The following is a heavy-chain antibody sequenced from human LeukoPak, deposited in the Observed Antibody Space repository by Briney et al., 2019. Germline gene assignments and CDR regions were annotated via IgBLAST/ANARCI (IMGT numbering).Heavy chain of an antibody. CDR2: ISYDGSNK. V-gene: IGHV3-30*04. CDR1: GFSFSSYA. D-gene: IGHD6-19*01. CDR3: AKGGWYYFDY. Sequence: GGSLRLSCAASGFSFSSYAMHWVRQAPGKGLEWVAVISYDGSNKYYADSVRGRFTISRDNSKSTLSLQMNSLRAEDTAVYYCAKGGWYYFDYWGQGTLVTVSS. J-gene: IGHJ4*02.